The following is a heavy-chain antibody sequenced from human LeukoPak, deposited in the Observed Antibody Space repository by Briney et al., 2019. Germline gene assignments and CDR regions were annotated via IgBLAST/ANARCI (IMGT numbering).Heavy chain of an antibody. Sequence: SETLSLTCTVSGASIRTYHWSWFRQSPGKGLEWTASIYDSGYTNYSPSLKSRTTISVDTSNNQFSLRLTSVTAADTAVYYCARLNKAGGSHWDFDCWGQGTLVTVSS. D-gene: IGHD4-23*01. CDR2: IYDSGYT. V-gene: IGHV4-59*08. CDR1: GASIRTYH. CDR3: ARLNKAGGSHWDFDC. J-gene: IGHJ4*02.